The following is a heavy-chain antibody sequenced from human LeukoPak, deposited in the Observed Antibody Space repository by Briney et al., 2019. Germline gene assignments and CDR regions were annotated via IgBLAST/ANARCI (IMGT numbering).Heavy chain of an antibody. Sequence: PGESLRLSCAASGFTFSSYGMHWVRQAPGKGLEWVAFIRYDGSNKYYADSVKGRFTISRDNSKNTLYLQMNSLRAEDTAVYYCAKDSWAVAGTNTPTDYWGQGTPVTVSS. J-gene: IGHJ4*02. CDR2: IRYDGSNK. V-gene: IGHV3-30*02. CDR1: GFTFSSYG. D-gene: IGHD6-19*01. CDR3: AKDSWAVAGTNTPTDY.